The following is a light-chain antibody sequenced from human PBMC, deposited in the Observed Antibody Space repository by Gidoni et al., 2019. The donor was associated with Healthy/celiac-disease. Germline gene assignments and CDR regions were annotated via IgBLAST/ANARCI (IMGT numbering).Light chain of an antibody. J-gene: IGKJ2*01. CDR3: QQRYSPPPYP. V-gene: IGKV1-39*01. CDR2: AAS. Sequence: DIQMTQSPSSLSASVGDRVTITCRASQSISSYLNWYQQKPGKAPKLLIYAASSLRSGVPSRFSGSRSGPDFTLTIRSLQPEDFATYYCQQRYSPPPYPFGQGTKLEIK. CDR1: QSISSY.